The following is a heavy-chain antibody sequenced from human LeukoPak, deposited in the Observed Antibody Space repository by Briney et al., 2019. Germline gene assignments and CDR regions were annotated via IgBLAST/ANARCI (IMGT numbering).Heavy chain of an antibody. V-gene: IGHV4-34*01. CDR1: GGSFSGYY. Sequence: SETLSLTCAVYGGSFSGYYWSWIRQPPGKGLEWIGEINHSGSTNYNPSLKSRVTISVDTSKNQFSLKLSSVTAADTAVYYCARIAVAGTSWFDPWGQGTLVTVSS. CDR2: INHSGST. CDR3: ARIAVAGTSWFDP. J-gene: IGHJ5*02. D-gene: IGHD6-19*01.